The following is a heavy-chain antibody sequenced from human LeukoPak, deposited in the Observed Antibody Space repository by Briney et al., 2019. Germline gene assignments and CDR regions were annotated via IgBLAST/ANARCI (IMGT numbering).Heavy chain of an antibody. D-gene: IGHD5-24*01. J-gene: IGHJ4*02. Sequence: GGSLRLSRAASGFTFSTYYMHGVRRAPGRGLEWGAVISYDGSNKYYTDSVRGRFTISRDNSKNTLYLQMSSLRAEDTAVYYCARVGALEMAAMQRGYFDYWGQGTLVTVSS. V-gene: IGHV3-30*10. CDR3: ARVGALEMAAMQRGYFDY. CDR1: GFTFSTYY. CDR2: ISYDGSNK.